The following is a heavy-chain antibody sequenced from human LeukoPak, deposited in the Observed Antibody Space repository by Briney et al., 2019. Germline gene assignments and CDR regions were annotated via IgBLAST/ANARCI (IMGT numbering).Heavy chain of an antibody. CDR1: GHTFTGIY. D-gene: IGHD2-8*01. CDR2: INCNSGDI. Sequence: ASVKVFCKASGHTFTGIYVHWVRQAPGQGLDWMGLINCNSGDIHYAQKFQGRVIMTRDTSSSTAYMDLSRLTSDDTAVYYCARGVGTSWFAPWGQGTLVTVSS. CDR3: ARGVGTSWFAP. J-gene: IGHJ5*02. V-gene: IGHV1-2*02.